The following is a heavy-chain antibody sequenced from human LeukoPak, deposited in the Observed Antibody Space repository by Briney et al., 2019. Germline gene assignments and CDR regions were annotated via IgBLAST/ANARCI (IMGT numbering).Heavy chain of an antibody. Sequence: PGGSLRLSCAASGFTFSSYAMSWVRQAPGKGLEWVSAISGSGGSTYYADSVKGRFTISRDNSKNTLYLQMNSLRAEDTAVYYCAKDVGMVVTTRHFDYWGQGTLVTVSS. CDR2: ISGSGGST. V-gene: IGHV3-23*01. D-gene: IGHD2-21*02. J-gene: IGHJ4*02. CDR3: AKDVGMVVTTRHFDY. CDR1: GFTFSSYA.